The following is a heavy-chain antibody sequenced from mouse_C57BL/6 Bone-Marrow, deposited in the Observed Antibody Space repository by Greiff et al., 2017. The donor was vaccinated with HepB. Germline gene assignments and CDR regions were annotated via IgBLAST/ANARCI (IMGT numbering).Heavy chain of an antibody. V-gene: IGHV5-15*01. D-gene: IGHD1-1*01. CDR3: ARRLLRSYAMDY. Sequence: EVKLMESGGGLVQPGGSLKLSCAASGFTFSDYGMAWVRQAPRKGPEWVAFISNLAYSIYYADTVTGRFTISRENAKNTLYLEMSSLRSEDTAMYYCARRLLRSYAMDYWGQGTSVTVSS. CDR2: ISNLAYSI. CDR1: GFTFSDYG. J-gene: IGHJ4*01.